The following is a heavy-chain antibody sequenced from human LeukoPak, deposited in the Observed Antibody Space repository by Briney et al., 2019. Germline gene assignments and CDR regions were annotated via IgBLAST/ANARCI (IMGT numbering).Heavy chain of an antibody. J-gene: IGHJ4*02. D-gene: IGHD2-15*01. CDR1: GGSISSYY. CDR3: ARGIRYCSGGSCQYYFDY. Sequence: SETLSLTCTASGGSISSYYWSWVRQPPGKGLEWIGFVYYTGSTNYSPSLKSRVTISVDTSKNQFSLKLSSVTAADTAVYYCARGIRYCSGGSCQYYFDYWGQGTLVTVSS. CDR2: VYYTGST. V-gene: IGHV4-59*01.